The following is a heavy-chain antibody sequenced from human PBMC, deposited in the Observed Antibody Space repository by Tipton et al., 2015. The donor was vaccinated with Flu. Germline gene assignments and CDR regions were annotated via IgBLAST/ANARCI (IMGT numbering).Heavy chain of an antibody. J-gene: IGHJ4*02. CDR2: MYVSGST. Sequence: TLSLTCTVSGGSMSSFYWTWIRQPAGKGLEWIGRMYVSGSTKYNPSLKSRVTMSVDTSKNQFSLKLSSVTDADTAVYYCARGSGSGTDVTFYFWGQGTLVTVSS. CDR1: GGSMSSFY. V-gene: IGHV4-4*07. CDR3: ARGSGSGTDVTFYF. D-gene: IGHD3-10*01.